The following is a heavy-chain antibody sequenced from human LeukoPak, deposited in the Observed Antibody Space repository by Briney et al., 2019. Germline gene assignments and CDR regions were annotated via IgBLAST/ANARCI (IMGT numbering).Heavy chain of an antibody. Sequence: PGGSLRHSCAASGFAFSNFAMGWVRQSPGKGLEWLSTINGGGNTTFYSDSVKGRFTISRDNSKNTLYLHMDSLRPDDTATYYCTKELHVAVAVADYYYFYMDVWGRGTAVTVSS. CDR1: GFAFSNFA. V-gene: IGHV3-23*01. CDR2: INGGGNTT. D-gene: IGHD6-19*01. J-gene: IGHJ6*03. CDR3: TKELHVAVAVADYYYFYMDV.